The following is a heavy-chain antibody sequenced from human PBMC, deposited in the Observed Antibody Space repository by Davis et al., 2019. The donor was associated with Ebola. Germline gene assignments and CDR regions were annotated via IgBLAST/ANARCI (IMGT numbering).Heavy chain of an antibody. D-gene: IGHD3-22*01. CDR1: GYTFTTYY. V-gene: IGHV1-46*01. CDR3: ARGRGHHESSGGDY. CDR2: INPSGGST. Sequence: AASVKVSCKASGYTFTTYYIHWVRQAPGQGLEWMGIINPSGGSTTYAQKFQGRVTMTRETSTGTVYMELNSLRSEDTALYYCARGRGHHESSGGDYWGQGTLVTVSS. J-gene: IGHJ4*02.